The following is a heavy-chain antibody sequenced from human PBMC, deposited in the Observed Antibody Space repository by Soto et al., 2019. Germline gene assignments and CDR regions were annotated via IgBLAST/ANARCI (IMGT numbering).Heavy chain of an antibody. CDR2: ISYDGSNK. CDR1: GFTFSSYA. D-gene: IGHD6-6*01. Sequence: PGGSLRLSCAASGFTFSSYAMHWVRQAPGKGLEWVAVISYDGSNKYYADSVKGRFAISRDNSKNTLYLQMNSLRAEDTAVYYCARDLSSANSPGGMAGWRQGTTVTVSS. J-gene: IGHJ6*01. CDR3: ARDLSSANSPGGMAG. V-gene: IGHV3-30*09.